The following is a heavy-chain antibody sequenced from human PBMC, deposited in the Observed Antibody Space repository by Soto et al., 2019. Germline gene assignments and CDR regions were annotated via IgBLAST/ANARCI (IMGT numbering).Heavy chain of an antibody. D-gene: IGHD6-6*01. CDR3: ARGRLGKLVRFSPHYGMDV. J-gene: IGHJ6*02. V-gene: IGHV4-34*01. Sequence: SETLSLTCAVYGGSFSGYYWSWIRQPPGRGLEWIGEINHSGSTNYNPSLKSRVTISVDTSKNQFSLKLSSVTAADTAVYYCARGRLGKLVRFSPHYGMDVWGQGTTVTVSS. CDR2: INHSGST. CDR1: GGSFSGYY.